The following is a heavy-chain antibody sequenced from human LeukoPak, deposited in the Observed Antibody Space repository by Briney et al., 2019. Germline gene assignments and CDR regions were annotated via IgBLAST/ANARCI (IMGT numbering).Heavy chain of an antibody. CDR1: GYTFTGYY. V-gene: IGHV1-2*02. Sequence: ASVKVSCKASGYTFTGYYMHWVRQAPGQGLEWMGWINPNSGGTNYAQKFQGRVTMTRDTSISTAYMELSRLRSDDTAVYYCARMFHGASNSMVRGVIIREDYWGQGTLVTVSS. CDR2: INPNSGGT. CDR3: ARMFHGASNSMVRGVIIREDY. J-gene: IGHJ4*02. D-gene: IGHD3-10*01.